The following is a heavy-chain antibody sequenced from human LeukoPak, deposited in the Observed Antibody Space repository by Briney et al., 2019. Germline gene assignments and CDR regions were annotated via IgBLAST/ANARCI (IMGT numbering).Heavy chain of an antibody. D-gene: IGHD6-19*01. CDR3: AGAREITVTGTDYFDS. CDR2: IKHDGSGP. Sequence: GGSLRLSCAVSGFRFSNYWMTWVRQAPGKGLEWVANIKHDGSGPSYLDSVKGRFTISRDNARNLLSLQMSGLRVEDTAVYYCAGAREITVTGTDYFDSWGQGTLVTVSS. V-gene: IGHV3-7*01. CDR1: GFRFSNYW. J-gene: IGHJ4*02.